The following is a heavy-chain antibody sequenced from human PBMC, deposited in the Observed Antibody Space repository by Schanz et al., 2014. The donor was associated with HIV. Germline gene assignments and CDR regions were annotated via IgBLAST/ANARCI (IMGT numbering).Heavy chain of an antibody. CDR3: TREANYYGGSVPGH. Sequence: EVQLLESGGGLVQPGGSLRLSCAASGFTFSSYAMSWVRQAPGKGLEWVSAISVSSITYSADSVKGRFTISRDNSNNVPFLHMPAPGAEDTATYYCTREANYYGGSVPGHWGQGALVSVSS. CDR1: GFTFSSYA. D-gene: IGHD2-21*01. V-gene: IGHV3-23*01. J-gene: IGHJ4*02. CDR2: ISVSSIT.